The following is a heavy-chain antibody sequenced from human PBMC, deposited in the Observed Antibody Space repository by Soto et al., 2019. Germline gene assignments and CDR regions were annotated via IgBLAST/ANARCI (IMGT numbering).Heavy chain of an antibody. CDR2: INAGNGNT. Sequence: ASVKVSCKASGYTFTSYAMHWVLQAPGQRLEWMGWINAGNGNTKYSQKFQGRVTITRDTSASTDYMELSSLRSEDTAVYYCDGGVVVPAALSGSLTNWFDTGGQGTLVTVSS. CDR1: GYTFTSYA. D-gene: IGHD2-2*01. V-gene: IGHV1-3*01. J-gene: IGHJ5*02. CDR3: DGGVVVPAALSGSLTNWFDT.